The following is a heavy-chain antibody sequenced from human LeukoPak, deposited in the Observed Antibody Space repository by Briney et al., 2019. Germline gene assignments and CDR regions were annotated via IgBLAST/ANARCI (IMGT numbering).Heavy chain of an antibody. V-gene: IGHV3-30*04. D-gene: IGHD5-18*01. CDR1: GFTFSSYA. Sequence: PGRSLRLSCAASGFTFSSYAMHWVRQAPGKGLEWVAVISYDGSNKYYADSVKGRFTISRDNSKNTLYLQMNSLRAEDTAVYYCARYDTAMVTAYFDYWGQGTLVTVSS. CDR2: ISYDGSNK. J-gene: IGHJ4*02. CDR3: ARYDTAMVTAYFDY.